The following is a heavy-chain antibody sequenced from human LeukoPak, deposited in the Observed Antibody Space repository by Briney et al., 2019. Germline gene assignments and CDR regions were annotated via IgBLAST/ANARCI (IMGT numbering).Heavy chain of an antibody. J-gene: IGHJ6*04. D-gene: IGHD1-1*01. CDR1: GYTFTSYA. V-gene: IGHV1-3*01. CDR2: INAGNGNT. Sequence: ASVKVSCKASGYTFTSYAMHWVRQAPGQRLEWMGWINAGNGNTKYSQKFQGRVTITRDTSASTAYMELSSLRSEDTAVYYCARNIVGEVERRDYGMDVWGKGTTVTVSS. CDR3: ARNIVGEVERRDYGMDV.